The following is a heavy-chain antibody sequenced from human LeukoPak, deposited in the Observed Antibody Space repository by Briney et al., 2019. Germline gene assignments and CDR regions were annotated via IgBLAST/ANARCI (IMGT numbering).Heavy chain of an antibody. D-gene: IGHD3-22*01. Sequence: GGSLRLSCAASGFTFSSYWMSLVRQAPGNGLEWVPNIKQDGSEKYYVDSVKGRFTISRDNAKNSLYLQMNSLRAEDTAVYYYAREGDYYDSSDAFDIWGQGTMVTVSS. CDR1: GFTFSSYW. J-gene: IGHJ3*02. V-gene: IGHV3-7*01. CDR3: AREGDYYDSSDAFDI. CDR2: IKQDGSEK.